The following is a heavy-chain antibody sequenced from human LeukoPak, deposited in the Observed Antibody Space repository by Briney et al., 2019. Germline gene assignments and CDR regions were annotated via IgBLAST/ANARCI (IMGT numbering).Heavy chain of an antibody. J-gene: IGHJ2*01. D-gene: IGHD3-22*01. Sequence: SETLSLTCSLSGGSISSGDSSWSWLRQPPGKGLEWIGSIYHRGSNDYNPSLKSRVTISVDTSKNQFSLNLSSVTAADTAVYYCAREIGRIGVVVIAWYFDLWGRGTLVTVSS. CDR2: IYHRGSN. CDR3: AREIGRIGVVVIAWYFDL. V-gene: IGHV4-30-2*01. CDR1: GGSISSGDSS.